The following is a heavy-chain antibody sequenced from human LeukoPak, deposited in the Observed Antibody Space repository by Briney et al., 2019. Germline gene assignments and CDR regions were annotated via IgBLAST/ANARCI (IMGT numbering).Heavy chain of an antibody. CDR2: FSGSGGAT. CDR1: GFTFSNYA. D-gene: IGHD2-2*01. Sequence: GGSLRLSCAASGFTFSNYAMAWVRQIPGKGLECVSVFSGSGGATYYAASVKGRFTVSRDNSKNTLYLQMNNLRVDDTAIYYCASRPAPSLGPLDYWGQGTLVTVSS. J-gene: IGHJ4*02. V-gene: IGHV3-23*01. CDR3: ASRPAPSLGPLDY.